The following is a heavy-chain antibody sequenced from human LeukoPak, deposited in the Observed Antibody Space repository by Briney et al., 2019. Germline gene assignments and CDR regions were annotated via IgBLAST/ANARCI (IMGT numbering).Heavy chain of an antibody. Sequence: GESLKISCKGSGYSFTSYWIGWVRQMPGKGLEWMGIIYPGDSDTRYSPSFQGQVTISAGKSISTAYLQWSSLKASDTAMYYCARLGPRVRTNLGGRDGMDVWGQGNTVTVSS. J-gene: IGHJ6*02. CDR2: IYPGDSDT. CDR1: GYSFTSYW. CDR3: ARLGPRVRTNLGGRDGMDV. V-gene: IGHV5-51*01. D-gene: IGHD3-16*01.